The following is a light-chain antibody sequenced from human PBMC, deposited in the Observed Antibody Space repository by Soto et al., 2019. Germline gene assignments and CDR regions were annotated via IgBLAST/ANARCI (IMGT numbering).Light chain of an antibody. V-gene: IGKV1-5*01. CDR1: QSISSW. CDR3: QQYSNFPLT. CDR2: EAS. Sequence: DIQMTQSPSTLSASVGDRVTITCRASQSISSWLAWDQQKPRKAPKLLIHEASRLASEVPSRFSGSESGTEFTLTISGLDAEDFATYYCQQYSNFPLTFGGGTKVEIK. J-gene: IGKJ4*01.